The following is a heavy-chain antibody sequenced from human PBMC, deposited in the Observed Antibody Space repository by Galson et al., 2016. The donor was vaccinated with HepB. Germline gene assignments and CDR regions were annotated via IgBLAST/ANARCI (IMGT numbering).Heavy chain of an antibody. D-gene: IGHD3-16*01. CDR3: ARMWGGRHIDH. Sequence: PVLVKPTQTLTLTCTFSGFSLNTSGMCVNWIRQSPGRALEWLALLDWDDDEYYNTSLKTRLSISKDTSKNQVVLTMTDMDPVDTATYYCARMWGGRHIDHWGQGTLVTVSS. CDR2: LDWDDDE. CDR1: GFSLNTSGMC. J-gene: IGHJ4*02. V-gene: IGHV2-70*01.